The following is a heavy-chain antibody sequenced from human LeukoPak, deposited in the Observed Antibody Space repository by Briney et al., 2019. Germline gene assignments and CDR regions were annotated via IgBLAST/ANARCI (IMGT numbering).Heavy chain of an antibody. J-gene: IGHJ4*02. Sequence: AGGSLRLSCADSGFTFSGYWMNWVRQAPGKGLEWISYISSSGSTINYADSVKGRFTISRDSAKNSLYLQMNSLRAEDTAVYYCARDNGWSADFWGQGTLVTVSS. CDR3: ARDNGWSADF. V-gene: IGHV3-48*01. CDR1: GFTFSGYW. D-gene: IGHD2-15*01. CDR2: ISSSGSTI.